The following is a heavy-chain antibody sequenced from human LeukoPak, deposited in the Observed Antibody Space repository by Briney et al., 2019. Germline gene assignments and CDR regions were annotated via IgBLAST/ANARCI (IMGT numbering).Heavy chain of an antibody. CDR1: GFTFSRSA. J-gene: IGHJ4*02. Sequence: PGGSLRLSCVGSGFTFSRSAMSWVRLAPGKGLEWVSGIRGSGGHTYYTDSVKGRFTISRDNSKTTVSLQMNSLTTDDTAVYYCAKEGRLTVAAVVVENYFDFWGQGTPVTVSS. D-gene: IGHD3-22*01. CDR2: IRGSGGHT. CDR3: AKEGRLTVAAVVVENYFDF. V-gene: IGHV3-23*01.